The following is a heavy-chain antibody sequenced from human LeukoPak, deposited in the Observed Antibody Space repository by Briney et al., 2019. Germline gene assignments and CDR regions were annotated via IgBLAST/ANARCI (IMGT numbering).Heavy chain of an antibody. Sequence: GASVKVSCKASGYTFTNYAISWVRQAPGQGLEGVGWISAYNGNTNYAQKLQSRVTMTTDTSTSTAYMDLRSLRSDDTAVYYCARVRNSGFRYVDSWGQGTLVTVSS. CDR3: ARVRNSGFRYVDS. CDR1: GYTFTNYA. V-gene: IGHV1-18*01. D-gene: IGHD5-12*01. J-gene: IGHJ4*02. CDR2: ISAYNGNT.